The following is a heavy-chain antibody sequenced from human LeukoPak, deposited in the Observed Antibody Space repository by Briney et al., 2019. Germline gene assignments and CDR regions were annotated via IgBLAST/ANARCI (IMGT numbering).Heavy chain of an antibody. Sequence: ASVKVSCKASGYTFTCYYMHWVRQAPGQGLEWMGWINPNSGGTNYAQKFQGRVTMTRDMSTSTVYMELSSLRSEDTAVYYCARAARRDTAMGDWGQGTLVTVSS. J-gene: IGHJ4*02. D-gene: IGHD5-18*01. CDR2: INPNSGGT. V-gene: IGHV1-2*02. CDR1: GYTFTCYY. CDR3: ARAARRDTAMGD.